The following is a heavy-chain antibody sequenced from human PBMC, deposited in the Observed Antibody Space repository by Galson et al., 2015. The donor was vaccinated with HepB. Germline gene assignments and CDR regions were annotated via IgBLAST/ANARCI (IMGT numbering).Heavy chain of an antibody. CDR3: AKSYSGTYYADY. D-gene: IGHD1-26*01. CDR2: ISSSGSTI. J-gene: IGHJ6*04. CDR1: GFTFSDYY. V-gene: IGHV3-11*04. Sequence: SLRLSCAASGFTFSDYYMSWIRQAPGKGLEWVSYISSSGSTIYYADSVKGRFTISRDNAKNSLYLQMNTLRAEDTAVYYCAKSYSGTYYADYWGKGTTVTVSS.